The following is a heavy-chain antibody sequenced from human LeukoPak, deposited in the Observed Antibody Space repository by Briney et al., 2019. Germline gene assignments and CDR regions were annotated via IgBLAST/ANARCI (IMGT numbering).Heavy chain of an antibody. D-gene: IGHD1-20*01. CDR2: IIPILGIA. J-gene: IGHJ4*02. V-gene: IGHV1-69*04. CDR1: GGTFSSYA. CDR3: ARAPLITGTPPFDY. Sequence: SVKVSCKASGGTFSSYAISWVRQAPGQGLEWRSRIIPILGIANYAQKFQGRVTIPADKSTSTAYMELSSLRSEDTAVYYCARAPLITGTPPFDYWGQGTLVTVSS.